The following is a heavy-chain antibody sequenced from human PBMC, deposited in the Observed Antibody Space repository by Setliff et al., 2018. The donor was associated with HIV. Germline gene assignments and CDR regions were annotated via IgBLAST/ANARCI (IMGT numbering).Heavy chain of an antibody. J-gene: IGHJ3*02. Sequence: SETLSLTCTVSGGSISSGSYYWSWIRQPAGKGLEWIGHIYASGSTNYNPSRKSRRTISVDTSENQFSLKLSSVTAADTAVYYCARGRLGGYTYVSPPAFFDILGQGTMVTVSS. CDR1: GGSISSGSYY. D-gene: IGHD5-18*01. CDR2: IYASGST. V-gene: IGHV4-61*09. CDR3: ARGRLGGYTYVSPPAFFDI.